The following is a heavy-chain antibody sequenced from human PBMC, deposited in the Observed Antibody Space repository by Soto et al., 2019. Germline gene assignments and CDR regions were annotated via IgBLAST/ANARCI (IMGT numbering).Heavy chain of an antibody. Sequence: ESLKISCKGSGYTFSDYWIGWVRQMPGKGLEWMGIMYPGDSDTRYSPSFQGQVTISADKSISTAYLQWSSLKASDTAMYYCARVSRGRNGYNMFDDWGQGTLVTVSA. CDR2: MYPGDSDT. CDR3: ARVSRGRNGYNMFDD. D-gene: IGHD5-12*01. CDR1: GYTFSDYW. J-gene: IGHJ4*02. V-gene: IGHV5-51*01.